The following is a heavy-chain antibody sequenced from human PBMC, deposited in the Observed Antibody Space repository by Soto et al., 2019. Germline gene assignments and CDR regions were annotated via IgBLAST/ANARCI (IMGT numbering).Heavy chain of an antibody. J-gene: IGHJ3*02. V-gene: IGHV4-31*03. CDR2: IYYSGST. Sequence: SETLSLTCTVSGGSISSVGYYWSWIRQHPGKGLEWIGYIYYSGSTYYNPSLKSRVTISVDTSKNQFSLKLSSVTAADTAVYYCARSGDILTFRGFDIWGQGTMVTVSS. CDR3: ARSGDILTFRGFDI. D-gene: IGHD3-9*01. CDR1: GGSISSVGYY.